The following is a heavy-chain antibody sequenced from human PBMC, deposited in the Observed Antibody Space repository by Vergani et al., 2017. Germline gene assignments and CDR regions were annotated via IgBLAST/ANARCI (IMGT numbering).Heavy chain of an antibody. CDR3: ASGGHGSENGGALQL. D-gene: IGHD3-10*01. CDR2: IYPGDSEV. J-gene: IGHJ3*01. Sequence: EKQLVQSGSETKKPGESLKISCQAFGYIFSNFWICWVLQRPGRGLEWMVIIYPGDSEVKSNPTFRGQVIFSVDSSVNTAYLQWRSLQASDTATYFCASGGHGSENGGALQLWGQGTNITVSS. CDR1: GYIFSNFW. V-gene: IGHV5-51*01.